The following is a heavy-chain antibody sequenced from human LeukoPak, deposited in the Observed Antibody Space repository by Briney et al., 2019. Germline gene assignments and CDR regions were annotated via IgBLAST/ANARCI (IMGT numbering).Heavy chain of an antibody. J-gene: IGHJ4*02. D-gene: IGHD5-18*01. Sequence: ASVKVSCKASGYTFTSYAMNWVRQAPGQGLEWMGWINTNTGNPTYAQGFTGRFVFSLDTSVSTAYLQISSLKAEDTAVYYCVGEGIWLRGGYYFDYWGQGTLVTVSS. CDR2: INTNTGNP. CDR1: GYTFTSYA. V-gene: IGHV7-4-1*02. CDR3: VGEGIWLRGGYYFDY.